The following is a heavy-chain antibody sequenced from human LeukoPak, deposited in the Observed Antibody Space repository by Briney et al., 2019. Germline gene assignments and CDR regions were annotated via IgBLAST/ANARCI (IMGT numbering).Heavy chain of an antibody. D-gene: IGHD3-10*01. CDR3: ARDLKVRGVIHDY. CDR1: GFTFSSYE. CDR2: ISSSGSTI. J-gene: IGHJ4*02. Sequence: GGSLRLSCAASGFTFSSYEMNWVRQAPGKGLEWVSYISSSGSTIYYADSVKGRFTISRDNAKNSLYLQMNSLRAEDTAVYYCARDLKVRGVIHDYWGQGTLVTVSS. V-gene: IGHV3-48*03.